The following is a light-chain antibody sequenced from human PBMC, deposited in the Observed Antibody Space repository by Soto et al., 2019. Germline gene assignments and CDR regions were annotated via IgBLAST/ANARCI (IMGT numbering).Light chain of an antibody. J-gene: IGKJ1*01. Sequence: AIRMTQSPSSLSASTGDRVTITCRASQGISSYLAWYQQKPGKAPKLLIYAASTLQSGVPSRFSGSGSGTDFTLTISCLQSEDFATYYCQQYYSYPPFGLGTKVDIK. CDR2: AAS. V-gene: IGKV1-8*01. CDR1: QGISSY. CDR3: QQYYSYPP.